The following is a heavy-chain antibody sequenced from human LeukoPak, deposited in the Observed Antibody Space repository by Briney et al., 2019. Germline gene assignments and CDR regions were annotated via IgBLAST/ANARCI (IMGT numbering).Heavy chain of an antibody. CDR1: GFAFSVYA. J-gene: IGHJ5*01. Sequence: QSGGSLRLSCTASGFAFSVYAMSWLRQPPGKGLEWVSTIDANSGTTSYAAPVRGRFTISRDNSKNTLYLQLNTLRADDTATYYCAKPISGGLAVTADWFHPWGQGTLVVVSS. V-gene: IGHV3-23*01. CDR2: IDANSGTT. D-gene: IGHD6-19*01. CDR3: AKPISGGLAVTADWFHP.